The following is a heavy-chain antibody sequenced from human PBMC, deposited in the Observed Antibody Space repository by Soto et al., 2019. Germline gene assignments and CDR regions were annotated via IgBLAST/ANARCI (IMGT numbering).Heavy chain of an antibody. V-gene: IGHV3-23*01. CDR3: AKSIGVTIQAYGMDV. J-gene: IGHJ6*02. Sequence: LRLSCAASGFTFSDYAMNWVRQAPGQGLEWVSGISGSSVGTYYADSVKGRFTISRDNSKNTLSLQMNSLRAEDTAVYYCAKSIGVTIQAYGMDVWGQGTTVTVSS. CDR1: GFTFSDYA. D-gene: IGHD2-8*01. CDR2: ISGSSVGT.